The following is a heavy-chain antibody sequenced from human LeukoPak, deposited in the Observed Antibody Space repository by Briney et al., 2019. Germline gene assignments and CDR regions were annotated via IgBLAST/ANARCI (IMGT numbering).Heavy chain of an antibody. D-gene: IGHD3-22*01. CDR3: ARHVVAVGFDY. CDR2: INSDGSST. CDR1: GFTFSSYW. J-gene: IGHJ4*02. V-gene: IGHV3-74*01. Sequence: GGSLRLSCAASGFTFSSYWMHWVRQAPGKGLVWVSRINSDGSSTSYADSVKGRFTISRDNAQNSLYLQMSTLRAEDTAVYYCARHVVAVGFDYWGQGTLVTVSS.